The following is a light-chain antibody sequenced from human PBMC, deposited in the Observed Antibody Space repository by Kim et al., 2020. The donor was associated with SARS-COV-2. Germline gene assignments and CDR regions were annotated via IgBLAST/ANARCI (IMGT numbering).Light chain of an antibody. V-gene: IGKV1-9*01. CDR1: QDIDNY. CDR2: AAS. J-gene: IGKJ4*01. CDR3: QQLKKYPLS. Sequence: ASMGDRVTITCRASQDIDNYLGWYQQKVGKAPKLLIYAASTLQSGVPSRISGRGSGTDFTLTINNLQPEDFATYYCQQLKKYPLSFGGGTKVDI.